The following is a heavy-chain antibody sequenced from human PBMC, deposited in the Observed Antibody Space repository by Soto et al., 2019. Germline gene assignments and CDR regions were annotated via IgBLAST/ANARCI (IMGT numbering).Heavy chain of an antibody. CDR1: GGSISSYY. Sequence: QVQLQESGPGLVKPSETLSLTCTVSGGSISSYYWSWIRQPPGKGLEWIGYIYYSGSTNYNPSLKSRVTISVDTSKNQCSLKLSSVTAADTDVYYCARRYGDCFDFWGQGTLVTVSS. D-gene: IGHD4-17*01. CDR3: ARRYGDCFDF. V-gene: IGHV4-59*08. J-gene: IGHJ4*02. CDR2: IYYSGST.